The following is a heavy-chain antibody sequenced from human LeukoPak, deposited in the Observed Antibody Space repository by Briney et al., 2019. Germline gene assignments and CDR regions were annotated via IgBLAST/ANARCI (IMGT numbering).Heavy chain of an antibody. D-gene: IGHD1-26*01. J-gene: IGHJ4*02. V-gene: IGHV1-24*01. CDR1: GYTLTELS. CDR3: ATASGSYYGGIDY. Sequence: ASVTVSFKVSGYTLTELSMHWVRQARGKGLEWMGGFDPEDGETIYAQKFQGRVTMTEDTSTDTAYMELSSLRSEDTAVYYCATASGSYYGGIDYWGQGTLVTVSS. CDR2: FDPEDGET.